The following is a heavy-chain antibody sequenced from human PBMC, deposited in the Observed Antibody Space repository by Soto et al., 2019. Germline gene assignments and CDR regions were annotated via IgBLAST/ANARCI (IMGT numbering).Heavy chain of an antibody. CDR2: IKTKPDDGTI. D-gene: IGHD1-1*01. J-gene: IGHJ4*02. Sequence: GGSLRLSCAASGLIFSDVWMTWVRQAPGRGLEWVGRIKTKPDDGTIDYAAPVRGRFTISRDDSKNTLYLQMTSLTPDDTGVYYCTTSNLGVDFWGPGTLVTVSS. CDR1: GLIFSDVW. CDR3: TTSNLGVDF. V-gene: IGHV3-15*01.